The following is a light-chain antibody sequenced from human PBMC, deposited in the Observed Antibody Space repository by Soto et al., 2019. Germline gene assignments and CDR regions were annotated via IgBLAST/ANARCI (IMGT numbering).Light chain of an antibody. CDR1: QAIGND. V-gene: IGKV1-6*01. Sequence: IQMTQSPSSLSAFVGDRVTLSCRASQAIGNDLGWYQQKPGTAPKLLIYGASSLESGVPSRFSGSGSGTDFTLTISSLQPEDFATYYCLQDNSYPWTFGQGTKVEV. CDR2: GAS. J-gene: IGKJ1*01. CDR3: LQDNSYPWT.